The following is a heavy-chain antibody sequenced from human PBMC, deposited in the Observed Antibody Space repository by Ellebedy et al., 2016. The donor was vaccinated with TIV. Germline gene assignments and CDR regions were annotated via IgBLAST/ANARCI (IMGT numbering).Heavy chain of an antibody. CDR3: AGGSSSWYTRAFDI. Sequence: AASVKVSCKASGYTFTSSAMNWVRQAPGQGLEWMGWINTNTGNPTYDQGFTGRFVFSLDTSVSTAHLQISSLKAEDTAMYYCAGGSSSWYTRAFDIWGQGTMVTVSS. D-gene: IGHD6-13*01. V-gene: IGHV7-4-1*02. J-gene: IGHJ3*02. CDR1: GYTFTSSA. CDR2: INTNTGNP.